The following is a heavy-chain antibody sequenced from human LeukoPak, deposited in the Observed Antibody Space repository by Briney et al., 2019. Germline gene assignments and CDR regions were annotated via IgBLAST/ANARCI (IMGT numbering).Heavy chain of an antibody. CDR3: ARVRSGGSRRSPFDY. CDR1: GVSFSGYY. J-gene: IGHJ4*02. Sequence: SETLSLTCAVYGVSFSGYYWSWIRQPPGKGLEWIGEINHSGSTNYNPSLKSRATISVDTSKNQFSLKLSSVTAADTAVYYCARVRSGGSRRSPFDYWGQGTLVTVSS. CDR2: INHSGST. V-gene: IGHV4-34*01. D-gene: IGHD2-15*01.